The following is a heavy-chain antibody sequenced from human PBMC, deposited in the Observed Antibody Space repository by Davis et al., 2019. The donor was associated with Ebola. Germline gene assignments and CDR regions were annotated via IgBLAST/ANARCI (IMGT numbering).Heavy chain of an antibody. Sequence: SLKISCAASGFTFDDYAMHWVRQAPGKGLEWVSGISWNSGSIDYADSVKGRFTISRDNAKNSQYLQMNSLRAEDTALYYCAKDLWGSSYYYYGMDVWGQGTTVTVSS. D-gene: IGHD3-16*01. CDR2: ISWNSGSI. V-gene: IGHV3-9*01. J-gene: IGHJ6*02. CDR3: AKDLWGSSYYYYGMDV. CDR1: GFTFDDYA.